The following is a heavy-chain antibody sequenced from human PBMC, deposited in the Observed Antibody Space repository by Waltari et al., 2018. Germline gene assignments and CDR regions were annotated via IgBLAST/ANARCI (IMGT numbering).Heavy chain of an antibody. CDR1: GGSISSYY. CDR3: AGQGSGYYDSSGYYTDWYFDL. J-gene: IGHJ2*01. CDR2: IYYSGST. Sequence: QVQLQESGPGLVKPSETLSLTCTVSGGSISSYYWSWIRQPPGKGLEWIGDIYYSGSTNYNPSLKSRVTISVDTSKNQFSLKLSSVTAADTAVYYCAGQGSGYYDSSGYYTDWYFDLWGRGTLVTVSS. V-gene: IGHV4-59*01. D-gene: IGHD3-22*01.